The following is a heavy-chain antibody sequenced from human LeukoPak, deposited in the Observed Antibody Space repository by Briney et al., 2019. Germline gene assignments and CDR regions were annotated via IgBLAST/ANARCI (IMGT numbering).Heavy chain of an antibody. CDR1: GFTFSSYA. D-gene: IGHD3-10*01. J-gene: IGHJ4*02. CDR3: ANGGVLLWFGDQFGY. CDR2: ISGSGGST. V-gene: IGHV3-23*01. Sequence: GGSLRISCAASGFTFSSYAMSWVRQAPGKGLEWVSAISGSGGSTYYADSVKGRFTISRDNSKNTLYLQMNSLRAEDTAVYYCANGGVLLWFGDQFGYWGQGTLVTVSS.